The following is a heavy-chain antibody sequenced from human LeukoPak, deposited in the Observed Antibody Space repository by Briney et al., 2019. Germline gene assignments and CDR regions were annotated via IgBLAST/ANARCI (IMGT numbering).Heavy chain of an antibody. V-gene: IGHV4-59*11. CDR3: ARDSTYYDFWSGYNAFDI. D-gene: IGHD3-3*01. CDR2: IYYSGST. Sequence: PSETLSLTCTVSGGSISSHYWSWIRQPPGKGLEWIGYIYYSGSTNYNPSLKSRVTISVDTSKNQFSLKLSSVTAADTAMYYCARDSTYYDFWSGYNAFDIWGQGTMVTVSS. J-gene: IGHJ3*02. CDR1: GGSISSHY.